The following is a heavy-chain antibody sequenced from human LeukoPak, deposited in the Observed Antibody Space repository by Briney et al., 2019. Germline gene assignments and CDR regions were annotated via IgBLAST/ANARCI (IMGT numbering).Heavy chain of an antibody. CDR3: ARYCSGVSCYSGYDY. CDR1: GFTFSTYA. CDR2: ISTNGGGT. J-gene: IGHJ4*02. V-gene: IGHV3-64*01. D-gene: IGHD2-15*01. Sequence: GGSLRLSCAASGFTFSTYAMHWVRQTPGKGLEYVSAISTNGGGTYYANSVKGRFTISRDNSKNTLYLQMGGLRAEDMAVYYCARYCSGVSCYSGYDYWGQGTLVTVSS.